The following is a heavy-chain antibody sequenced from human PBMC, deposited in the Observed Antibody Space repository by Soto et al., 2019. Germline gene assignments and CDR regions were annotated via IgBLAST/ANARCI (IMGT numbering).Heavy chain of an antibody. CDR2: AYYRSKWYN. D-gene: IGHD6-13*01. CDR1: GDSVSSNSAA. V-gene: IGHV6-1*01. CDR3: AREGVPSSSWPNNWFDP. Sequence: SQTLSLTCAISGDSVSSNSAAWNWIRQSPSRGLEWLGRAYYRSKWYNDYAVSVKSRITINPDTSKNQFSLQLNSVTPEDTAVYYCAREGVPSSSWPNNWFDPWGQGTLVTVSS. J-gene: IGHJ5*02.